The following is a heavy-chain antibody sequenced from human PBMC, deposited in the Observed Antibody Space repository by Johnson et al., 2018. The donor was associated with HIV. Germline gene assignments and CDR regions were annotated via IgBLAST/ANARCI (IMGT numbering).Heavy chain of an antibody. Sequence: QVQLVESGGGVVQPGGSLRLSCAASGFTFSSYGMHWVRQAPGKGLEWVAFIRYDGSNKYYADSVKGRFTISRDNSKNTLYLQMNSLRAEDTAGYYCAKDKPYGSGLLLGAFDIWGQGTMVTVSS. CDR3: AKDKPYGSGLLLGAFDI. V-gene: IGHV3-30*02. CDR2: IRYDGSNK. CDR1: GFTFSSYG. J-gene: IGHJ3*02. D-gene: IGHD3-10*01.